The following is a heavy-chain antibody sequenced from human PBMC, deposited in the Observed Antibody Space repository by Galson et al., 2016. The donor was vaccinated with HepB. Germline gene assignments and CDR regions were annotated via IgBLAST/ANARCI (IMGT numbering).Heavy chain of an antibody. CDR2: TSFRANWFN. Sequence: CAISGDSVSSNSAAWNWIRQSPSRGLEWLGRTSFRANWFNEYAESVKSRISINADTAKKQFSLQLNSVTAEDTAVYYCARGKIDYYAMDDWGQGTTVTVSS. CDR1: GDSVSSNSAA. D-gene: IGHD2/OR15-2a*01. CDR3: ARGKIDYYAMDD. J-gene: IGHJ6*02. V-gene: IGHV6-1*01.